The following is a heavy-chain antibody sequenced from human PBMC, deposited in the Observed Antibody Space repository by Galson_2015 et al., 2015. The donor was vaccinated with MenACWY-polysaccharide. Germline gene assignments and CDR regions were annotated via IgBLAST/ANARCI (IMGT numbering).Heavy chain of an antibody. CDR3: GRGGYGTGSGSY. CDR1: GYTFSGYH. V-gene: IGHV1-2*02. D-gene: IGHD3-10*01. CDR2: IHPNSGGT. J-gene: IGHJ4*02. Sequence: SVKVSCKASGYTFSGYHIHWVRQAPGQGLEWMGWIHPNSGGTTFAQKFQSRVTMTRDTSVSTVYMELNSLRSDDTAVYHWGRGGYGTGSGSYWGQGTLVTVSS.